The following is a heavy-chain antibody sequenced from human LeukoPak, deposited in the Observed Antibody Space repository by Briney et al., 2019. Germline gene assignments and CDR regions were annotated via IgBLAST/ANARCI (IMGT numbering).Heavy chain of an antibody. CDR2: INHSGRT. CDR3: ARDVVVVPAAIHYGMDV. CDR1: GGSFSDYF. V-gene: IGHV4-34*01. J-gene: IGHJ6*02. Sequence: SETLSLTCAVYGGSFSDYFWGWIRQPPGKGLEWIGEINHSGRTYYNPSLKSRVTISVDTSKNQFSLNLSSVTAAHTAVYYCARDVVVVPAAIHYGMDVWGQGTTVTVSS. D-gene: IGHD2-2*01.